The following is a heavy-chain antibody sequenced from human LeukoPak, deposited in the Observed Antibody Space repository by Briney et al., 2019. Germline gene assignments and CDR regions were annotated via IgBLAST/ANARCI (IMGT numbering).Heavy chain of an antibody. Sequence: GESLKISCKGSGYSFTTYWIGWVRQMPGKGLEWMGIIYPGDSGTRYSPSFQGQVTISADKSITTAYLQWSSLKASDTAMYYCAGRSHANNYYHSSGNPGGFDYWGQGTLVTVSS. CDR2: IYPGDSGT. D-gene: IGHD3-22*01. CDR1: GYSFTTYW. CDR3: AGRSHANNYYHSSGNPGGFDY. J-gene: IGHJ4*02. V-gene: IGHV5-51*01.